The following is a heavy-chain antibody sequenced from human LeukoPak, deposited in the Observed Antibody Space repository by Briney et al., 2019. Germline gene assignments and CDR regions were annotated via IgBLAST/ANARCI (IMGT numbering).Heavy chain of an antibody. V-gene: IGHV4-34*01. D-gene: IGHD3-22*01. CDR2: INHSGST. CDR3: ARRSYYDSSGYYYGGRYFDL. CDR1: GGSFSGYY. Sequence: SETLSLTCAVYGGSFSGYYWSWIRQPPGKGLEWIGEINHSGSTNYNPSLKSRVTIPVDTSKNQFSLKLSSVTAADTAVYYCARRSYYDSSGYYYGGRYFDLWGRGTLVTVSS. J-gene: IGHJ2*01.